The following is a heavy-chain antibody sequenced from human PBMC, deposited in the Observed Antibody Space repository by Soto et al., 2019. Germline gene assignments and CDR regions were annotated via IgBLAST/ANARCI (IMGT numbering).Heavy chain of an antibody. V-gene: IGHV3-7*01. J-gene: IGHJ3*02. CDR3: ARPXGXRDAFDI. CDR2: IKQDGSDE. Sequence: EVQLVESGGDLVQPGGSLRLSCAXXXXXXXXTXXTXVRXAXXXGLEWVANIKQDGSDEYYVDSVKGRFTISRDNARNSLYLQMSSLRAEDTAVXXCARPXGXRDAFDIWGQGTVVIVSS. CDR1: XXXXXXTX.